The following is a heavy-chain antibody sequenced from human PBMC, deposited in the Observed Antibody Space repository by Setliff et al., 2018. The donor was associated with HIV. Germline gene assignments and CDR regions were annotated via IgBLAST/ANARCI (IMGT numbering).Heavy chain of an antibody. D-gene: IGHD3-10*01. Sequence: SETLSLTCAVYGGSFSGSYWSWIRQPPGKGLEWIGSIYYSGSTYYNPSLKSRVTMSVDTSNNQFSLELSSVTAADTAVYYCARKSTLRYYYGSGSLDAFDIWGQGTKVTVSS. CDR1: GGSFSGSY. CDR2: IYYSGST. V-gene: IGHV4-34*01. CDR3: ARKSTLRYYYGSGSLDAFDI. J-gene: IGHJ3*02.